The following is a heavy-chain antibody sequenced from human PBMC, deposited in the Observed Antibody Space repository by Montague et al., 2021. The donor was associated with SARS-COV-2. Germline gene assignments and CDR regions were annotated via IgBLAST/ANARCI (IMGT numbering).Heavy chain of an antibody. Sequence: SLRLSCAASGFTLYAYWMNWVRQAPGKGLEWVANINYDGSETYYVGSVKGRFTISRDNANNALHLQMNSLRAADTAVYFCARNPHRTYFYGSGIYLLNHSFDYWGPGTLVTVSS. D-gene: IGHD3-10*01. CDR3: ARNPHRTYFYGSGIYLLNHSFDY. CDR1: GFTLYAYW. CDR2: INYDGSET. J-gene: IGHJ4*02. V-gene: IGHV3-7*01.